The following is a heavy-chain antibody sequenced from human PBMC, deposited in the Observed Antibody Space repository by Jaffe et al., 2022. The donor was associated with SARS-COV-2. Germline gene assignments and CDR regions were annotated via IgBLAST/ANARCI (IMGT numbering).Heavy chain of an antibody. CDR1: GGSFSGYY. CDR3: ARGRGDCSGGSCYSRKRFNWFDP. CDR2: INHSGST. V-gene: IGHV4-34*01. D-gene: IGHD2-15*01. J-gene: IGHJ5*02. Sequence: QVQLQQWGAGLLKPSETLSLTCAVYGGSFSGYYWSWIRQPPGKGLEWIGEINHSGSTNYNPSLKSRVTISVDTSKNQFSLKLSSVTAADTAVYYCARGRGDCSGGSCYSRKRFNWFDPWGQGTLVTVSS.